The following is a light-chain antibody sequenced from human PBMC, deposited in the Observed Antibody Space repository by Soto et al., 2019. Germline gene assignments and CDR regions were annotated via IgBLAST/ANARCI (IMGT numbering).Light chain of an antibody. CDR3: QQGYSAPWT. V-gene: IGKV1-39*01. Sequence: DIQMTQSPSSLSASLGDRVTITCRASQSISTYLHWYQQTPGKPPELLIYAASNLQSGVPSRFSGGGSGTDFTLTISSLQPEDFATYYCQQGYSAPWTVGQGNKVEIK. J-gene: IGKJ1*01. CDR1: QSISTY. CDR2: AAS.